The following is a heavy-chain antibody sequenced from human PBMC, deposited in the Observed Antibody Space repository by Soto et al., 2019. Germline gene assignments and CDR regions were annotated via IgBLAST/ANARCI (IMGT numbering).Heavy chain of an antibody. CDR2: IWYDGSNK. Sequence: QVQLVESGGGVVQPGRSLRLSCAASGFTFSSYGMHWVRQAPGKGLEWVAVIWYDGSNKYYADSVKGRFTISRDNSKNTLYLQMNSLRAEDTAVYYCAREMITFGGVIVAPYYYYGMDVW. J-gene: IGHJ6*01. CDR1: GFTFSSYG. CDR3: AREMITFGGVIVAPYYYYGMDV. D-gene: IGHD3-16*02. V-gene: IGHV3-33*01.